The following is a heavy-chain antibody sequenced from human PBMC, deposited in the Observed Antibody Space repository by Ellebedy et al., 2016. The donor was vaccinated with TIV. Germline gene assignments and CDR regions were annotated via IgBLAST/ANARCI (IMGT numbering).Heavy chain of an antibody. CDR3: ARHARRYYFDSSGLDF. Sequence: GESLKISCTLSGISLSNYWLGWVRQKPGKGLEWVGTIYPDDSEIRYSPSFQGQVTISVDKSIKTTYLQWSSLKASDTAMYYCARHARRYYFDSSGLDFWGQGTLVTVS. CDR2: IYPDDSEI. D-gene: IGHD3-22*01. CDR1: GISLSNYW. V-gene: IGHV5-51*01. J-gene: IGHJ4*02.